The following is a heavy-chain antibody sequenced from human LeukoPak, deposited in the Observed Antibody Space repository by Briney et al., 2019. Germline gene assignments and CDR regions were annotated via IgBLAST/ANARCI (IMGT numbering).Heavy chain of an antibody. CDR3: ARDWSGSGVSNDH. Sequence: GGSLRLSCAASGFTFSHSGMHWVRQAPGKGLGWVGVIWSDSSNENYADSVKRRFSISRDNPKNTLYLQMISLRVEDTAMYYGARDWSGSGVSNDHWGQGTQVTVSS. CDR1: GFTFSHSG. D-gene: IGHD3-3*01. CDR2: IWSDSSNE. V-gene: IGHV3-33*01. J-gene: IGHJ4*02.